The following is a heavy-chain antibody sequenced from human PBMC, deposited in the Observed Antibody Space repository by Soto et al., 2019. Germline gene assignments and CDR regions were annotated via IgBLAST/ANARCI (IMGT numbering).Heavy chain of an antibody. D-gene: IGHD6-13*01. V-gene: IGHV1-69*06. CDR2: IIPYYNTL. CDR3: ASGASRWYPYFFDS. J-gene: IGHJ4*02. Sequence: QAQVVQSGAEVRKPGSSVKLSCKASEGTFNSYAIAWVRQAPGQGLEWMGGIIPYYNTLNYAQKFQDRVTVTADNSTNTVYMELSSLRSDDTAVYFCASGASRWYPYFFDSWAQGTLVTFSS. CDR1: EGTFNSYA.